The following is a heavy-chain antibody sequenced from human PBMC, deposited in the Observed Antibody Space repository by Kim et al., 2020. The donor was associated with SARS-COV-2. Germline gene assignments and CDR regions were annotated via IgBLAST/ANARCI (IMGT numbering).Heavy chain of an antibody. CDR1: GYTFTSYG. V-gene: IGHV1-18*01. D-gene: IGHD4-17*01. CDR3: ARDERLGDYGDLNRGDY. CDR2: ISAYNGNT. Sequence: ASVKVSCKASGYTFTSYGISWVRQAPGQGLEWMGWISAYNGNTNYAQKLQGRVTMTTDTSTSTAYMELRSLRSDDTAVYYCARDERLGDYGDLNRGDYWGQGTLVTVSS. J-gene: IGHJ4*02.